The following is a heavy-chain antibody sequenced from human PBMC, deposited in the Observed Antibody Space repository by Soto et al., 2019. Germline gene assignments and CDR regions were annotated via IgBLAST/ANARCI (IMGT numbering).Heavy chain of an antibody. J-gene: IGHJ4*02. Sequence: EVQLVESGGVVVQPGGSLRLSCAASGFTFDDYTMHWVRQAPGKGLEWVSLISWDGGSTYYADSVKGRFTISRDNSKNSLYLQMNSLRTEDTALYYCAKDMGDYSNYLSGSAGTFDYWGQGTLVTVSS. CDR1: GFTFDDYT. D-gene: IGHD4-4*01. CDR2: ISWDGGST. V-gene: IGHV3-43*01. CDR3: AKDMGDYSNYLSGSAGTFDY.